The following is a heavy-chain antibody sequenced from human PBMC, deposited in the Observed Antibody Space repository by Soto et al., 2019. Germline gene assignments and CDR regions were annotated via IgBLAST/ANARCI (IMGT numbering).Heavy chain of an antibody. D-gene: IGHD3-16*01. J-gene: IGHJ6*04. CDR3: ARSLRRLHQQGR. Sequence: EVQLVESGGGLVQPGESLRLSCAASGFTFTNYWMHWVRQAPGKGLVWVSRINPDGSITSHADSVKGRFTISRDNAKKHPDPPMSQPRAEDTGVLFWARSLRRLHQQGRWGKGTTVTVSS. CDR2: INPDGSIT. CDR1: GFTFTNYW. V-gene: IGHV3-74*01.